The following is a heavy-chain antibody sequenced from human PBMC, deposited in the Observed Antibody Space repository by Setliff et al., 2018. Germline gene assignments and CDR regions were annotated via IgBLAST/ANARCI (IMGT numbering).Heavy chain of an antibody. CDR1: GDSISSDNW. V-gene: IGHV4-4*02. Sequence: SETLSLTCTVSGDSISSDNWWSWVRQPPGEGLEWIGEIYHTENSNYNPSLKSRVTISIDKFSHQFSLRLTSVTAADTAVYYCARTPRGGNSAFDIWGQGTMVTV. J-gene: IGHJ3*02. CDR2: IYHTENS. CDR3: ARTPRGGNSAFDI. D-gene: IGHD2-21*01.